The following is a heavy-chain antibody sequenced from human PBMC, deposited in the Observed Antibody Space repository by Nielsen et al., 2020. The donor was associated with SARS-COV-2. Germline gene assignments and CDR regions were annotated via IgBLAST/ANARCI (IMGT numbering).Heavy chain of an antibody. Sequence: SETLSLTCTVSGGSISSGGYYWSWIRQHPGKGLEWIGYIYYSGSTYYNPSLKSRVTISVDTSKNQFSLKLSSVTAADTAVYYCARVQRYFDWRGDYWGQGTLVTVSS. CDR1: GGSISSGGYY. J-gene: IGHJ4*02. V-gene: IGHV4-31*03. CDR3: ARVQRYFDWRGDY. CDR2: IYYSGST. D-gene: IGHD3-9*01.